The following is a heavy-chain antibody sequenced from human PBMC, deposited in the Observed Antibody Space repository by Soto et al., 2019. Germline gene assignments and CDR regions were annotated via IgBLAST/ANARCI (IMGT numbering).Heavy chain of an antibody. CDR2: INPNSGGT. CDR3: ARAAIAAAGTFWFDP. J-gene: IGHJ5*02. CDR1: GYTYTCYY. Sequence: ASVKLCWKAPGYTYTCYYMHWPRQAPGQGLEWMGWINPNSGGTNYAQKFQGRVTMTRDTSISTAYMELSRLRSDDTAVYYCARAAIAAAGTFWFDPWGQGTLVTVSS. D-gene: IGHD6-13*01. V-gene: IGHV1-2*02.